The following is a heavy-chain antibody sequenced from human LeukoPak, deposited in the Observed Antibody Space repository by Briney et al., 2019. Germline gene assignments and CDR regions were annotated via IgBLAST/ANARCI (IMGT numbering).Heavy chain of an antibody. CDR3: ARGWVSMVRGVSLGY. J-gene: IGHJ4*02. Sequence: PGGSLRLSCAASGFTFSSYAMSWVRQPPGKGLEWIGEINHSGSTNYNPSLKSRVTISVDTSKNQFSLKLSSVTAADTAVYYCARGWVSMVRGVSLGYWGQGTLVTVSS. CDR2: INHSGST. V-gene: IGHV4-34*01. D-gene: IGHD3-10*01. CDR1: GFTFSSYA.